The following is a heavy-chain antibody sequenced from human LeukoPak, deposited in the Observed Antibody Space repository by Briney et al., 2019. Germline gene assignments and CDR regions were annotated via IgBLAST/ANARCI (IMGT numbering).Heavy chain of an antibody. D-gene: IGHD6-25*01. J-gene: IGHJ4*02. Sequence: PSETLSLTCTVSGDSISRSTYYWAWIRQPPGKGLEWIGSVYYGRSPYYNPSLGSRATISVDTSKNHFSLKMSSVIAADTAVYYCAGSSGTGTFPYWGQGTLVTVSS. CDR1: GDSISRSTYY. CDR3: AGSSGTGTFPY. V-gene: IGHV4-39*02. CDR2: VYYGRSP.